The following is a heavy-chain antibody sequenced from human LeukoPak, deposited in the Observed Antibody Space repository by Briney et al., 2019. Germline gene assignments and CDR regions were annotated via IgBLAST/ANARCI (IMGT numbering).Heavy chain of an antibody. Sequence: SETLSLTCTVPGGSISSYYWSWIRQPAGKGLEWIGRIYTSGSTNYNPSLKSRVTMSVDTSKNQFSLKLSSVTAADTAVYYCARDYDILTGYYWAPFDYWGQGTLVTVSS. CDR2: IYTSGST. J-gene: IGHJ4*02. D-gene: IGHD3-9*01. V-gene: IGHV4-4*07. CDR1: GGSISSYY. CDR3: ARDYDILTGYYWAPFDY.